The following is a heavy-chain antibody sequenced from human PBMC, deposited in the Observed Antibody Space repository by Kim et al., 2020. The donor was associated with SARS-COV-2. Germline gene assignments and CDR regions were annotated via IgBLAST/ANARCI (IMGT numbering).Heavy chain of an antibody. CDR3: AKDSPPPMIVVAVHAFDI. CDR2: ISGSGGST. V-gene: IGHV3-23*01. CDR1: GFTFSSYA. D-gene: IGHD3-22*01. Sequence: GGSLRLSCAASGFTFSSYAMSWVRQAPGKGLEWVSAISGSGGSTYYADSVKGRFTISRDNSKNTLYLQMNSLRAEDTAVYYCAKDSPPPMIVVAVHAFDIWGQGTMVTVSS. J-gene: IGHJ3*02.